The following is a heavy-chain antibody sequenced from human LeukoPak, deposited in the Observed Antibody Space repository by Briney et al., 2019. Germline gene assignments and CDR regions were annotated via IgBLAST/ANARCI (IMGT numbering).Heavy chain of an antibody. D-gene: IGHD6-13*01. CDR2: ISGSDGST. Sequence: PGGSLRLSCAASGFTFSSYAMSWVRQAPGKGLEWVSVISGSDGSTYYADSVKGRFTISRDNSKNTLYLQMSSLRPEDTAVYYCVRGISSWLVDNFDYWGQGTLVTVSS. CDR3: VRGISSWLVDNFDY. V-gene: IGHV3-23*01. J-gene: IGHJ4*02. CDR1: GFTFSSYA.